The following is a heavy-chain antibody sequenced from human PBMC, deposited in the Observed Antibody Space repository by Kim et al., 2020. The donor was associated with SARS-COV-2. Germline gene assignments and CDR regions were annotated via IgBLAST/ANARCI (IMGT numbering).Heavy chain of an antibody. J-gene: IGHJ3*02. D-gene: IGHD4-17*01. V-gene: IGHV4-4*02. CDR3: ARDLSTVVTPGVAAFDI. CDR2: IYHSGST. CDR1: GGSISSSNW. Sequence: SETLSLTCAVSGGSISSSNWWSWVRQPPGKGLEWIGEIYHSGSTNYNPSLKSRVTISVDKSKNQFSLKLSSVTAADTAVYYCARDLSTVVTPGVAAFDIWGQGTMVTVSS.